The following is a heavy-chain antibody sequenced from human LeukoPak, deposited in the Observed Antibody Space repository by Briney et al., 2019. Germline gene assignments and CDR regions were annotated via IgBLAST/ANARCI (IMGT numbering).Heavy chain of an antibody. J-gene: IGHJ3*02. CDR2: IYYSGST. CDR1: GGSISSGGYY. Sequence: KASETLSLTCTVSGGSISSGGYYWSWIRQHPGKGLEWIGYIYYSGSTYYNPSLKSRVTISVDTSKNQFSLKLSSVTAADTAVYYCARDLTRDDAFDIWGQGTMVTVSS. CDR3: ARDLTRDDAFDI. D-gene: IGHD1-14*01. V-gene: IGHV4-31*03.